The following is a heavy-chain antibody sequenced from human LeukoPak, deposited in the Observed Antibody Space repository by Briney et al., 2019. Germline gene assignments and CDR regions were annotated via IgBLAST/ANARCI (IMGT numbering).Heavy chain of an antibody. J-gene: IGHJ4*02. D-gene: IGHD3-10*01. CDR3: AREYDSGSYYNFGY. CDR1: GFTFSSYS. CDR2: ISSSSSYI. V-gene: IGHV3-21*01. Sequence: GGSLRLSCAASGFTFSSYSMNWVRQAPGKGVEWVSSISSSSSYIYYADSVKGRFTISRDNAKNSLYLQMNSLRAEDTAVYYCAREYDSGSYYNFGYWGQGTLVTVSS.